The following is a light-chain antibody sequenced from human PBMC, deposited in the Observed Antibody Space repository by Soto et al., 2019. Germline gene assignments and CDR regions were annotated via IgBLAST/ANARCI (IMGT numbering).Light chain of an antibody. CDR1: RSNIESNT. V-gene: IGLV1-44*01. Sequence: QSVLTQPPSASGTPGQRVTISCSGSRSNIESNTVNWYQQLPGTAPKLLIFNNNQWPSGVPDRFSGSKSGTSASLAISGLQSGDEADYYCAAWDDSLNGRVFGGGTKLTVL. CDR2: NNN. J-gene: IGLJ3*02. CDR3: AAWDDSLNGRV.